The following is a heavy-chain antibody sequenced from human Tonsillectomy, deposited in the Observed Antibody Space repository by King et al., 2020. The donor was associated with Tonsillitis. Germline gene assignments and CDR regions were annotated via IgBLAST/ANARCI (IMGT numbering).Heavy chain of an antibody. V-gene: IGHV4-38-2*01. Sequence: VQLQESGPGLVKPSETLSLTCAVSGYSISSGYYWGWIRQPPGKGLEWIGSIYHSGSTYYNPSLKSRVTISVDTSKNQFSLKLSSVTAADTAVYYCACRPPIGYDSSGYYYPTGWYFDLWGRGTLVTVSS. CDR1: GYSISSGYY. J-gene: IGHJ2*01. D-gene: IGHD3-22*01. CDR2: IYHSGST. CDR3: ACRPPIGYDSSGYYYPTGWYFDL.